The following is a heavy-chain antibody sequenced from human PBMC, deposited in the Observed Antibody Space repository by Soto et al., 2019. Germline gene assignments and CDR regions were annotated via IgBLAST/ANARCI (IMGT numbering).Heavy chain of an antibody. CDR3: ARSSSSWTGGVFDY. D-gene: IGHD6-13*01. CDR2: IYYSGST. J-gene: IGHJ4*02. CDR1: GGPITSGDYY. Sequence: QVQLQESGPGLVKPSQTLSLTCTVSGGPITSGDYYWSWIRQPPGKGLEWIGYIYYSGSTYYNPSLKSRVTLSVDTSKNQFSLKLSYVTAADTAVYYCARSSSSWTGGVFDYWGQGTLVTVSS. V-gene: IGHV4-30-4*01.